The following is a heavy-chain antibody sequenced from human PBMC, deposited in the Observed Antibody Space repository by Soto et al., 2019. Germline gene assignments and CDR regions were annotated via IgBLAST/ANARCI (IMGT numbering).Heavy chain of an antibody. CDR3: ARGDTPMITGMDSFDI. Sequence: PGGSLRLSCAASGFTFSRYWMNWVRQGPGKGVEWVANIKQDGTEKNYVDSVKGRFTISRDNARNSLYLQMDSLRAEDTAVYFCARGDTPMITGMDSFDIWGQGTMVTVSS. CDR1: GFTFSRYW. J-gene: IGHJ3*02. V-gene: IGHV3-7*01. D-gene: IGHD5-18*01. CDR2: IKQDGTEK.